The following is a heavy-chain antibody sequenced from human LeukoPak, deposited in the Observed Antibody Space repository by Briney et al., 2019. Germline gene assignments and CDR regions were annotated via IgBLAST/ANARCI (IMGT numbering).Heavy chain of an antibody. Sequence: GGSLRLSCAASGFTFSSNWMHWVRQGPGKGLVWVSRINPDGSRTDYAESVKGRFTISRDNAKNTLSLEMNSLGDEDTAVYYCSRDFNGRNDFWGRGTLVSVS. CDR1: GFTFSSNW. J-gene: IGHJ4*02. CDR2: INPDGSRT. V-gene: IGHV3-74*01. D-gene: IGHD1-14*01. CDR3: SRDFNGRNDF.